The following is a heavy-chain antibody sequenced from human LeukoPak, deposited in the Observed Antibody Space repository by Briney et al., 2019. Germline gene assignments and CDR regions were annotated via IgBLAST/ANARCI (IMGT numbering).Heavy chain of an antibody. CDR2: IYPGDSDT. CDR3: ARRATGTTKWFDP. CDR1: GSTFTNYW. Sequence: GESLKISWKGSGSTFTNYWIGWVRQMPGKGLELMGIIYPGDSDTRYSPSFQGQVTMSADKSISTAYLKWSSLKASDTAMYYCARRATGTTKWFDPWGQGTLVTVSS. D-gene: IGHD1-1*01. J-gene: IGHJ5*02. V-gene: IGHV5-51*01.